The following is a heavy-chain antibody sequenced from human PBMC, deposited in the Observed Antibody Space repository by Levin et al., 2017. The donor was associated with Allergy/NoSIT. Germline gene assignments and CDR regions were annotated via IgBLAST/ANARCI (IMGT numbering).Heavy chain of an antibody. J-gene: IGHJ6*02. CDR1: GYTFTSYY. D-gene: IGHD3-10*01. CDR3: ARSNITMVRGVIPDSDYGMDV. CDR2: INPSGGST. V-gene: IGHV1-46*01. Sequence: ASVKVSCKASGYTFTSYYMHWVRQAPGQGLEWMGIINPSGGSTSYAQKFQGRVTMTRDTSTSTVYMELSSLRSEDTAVYYCARSNITMVRGVIPDSDYGMDVWGQGTTVTVSS.